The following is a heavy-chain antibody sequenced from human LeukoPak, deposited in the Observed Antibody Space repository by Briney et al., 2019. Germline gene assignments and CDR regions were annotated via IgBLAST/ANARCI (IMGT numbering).Heavy chain of an antibody. CDR2: ISNDGINK. CDR1: GFTFSNFV. CDR3: AKDYLDISGWYGDNFYYYGMDV. D-gene: IGHD6-19*01. V-gene: IGHV3-30*18. J-gene: IGHJ6*02. Sequence: GGSLRLSCAASGFTFSNFVMHWVRQAPGKGLEWVAVISNDGINKYYEDSVNGRFTISRDNPKNTLYLQMNSLTIDDTAVYYCAKDYLDISGWYGDNFYYYGMDVWGQGTPVAVSS.